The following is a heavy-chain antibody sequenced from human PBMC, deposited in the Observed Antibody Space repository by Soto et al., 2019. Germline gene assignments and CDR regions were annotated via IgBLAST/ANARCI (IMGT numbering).Heavy chain of an antibody. D-gene: IGHD5-18*01. CDR3: ARAHVDTAMANYYYYYGMDV. J-gene: IGHJ6*02. CDR1: GGTFSSYA. CDR2: IIPIFGTA. V-gene: IGHV1-69*13. Sequence: ASVKVSCKASGGTFSSYAISWVRQAPGQGLEWMGGIIPIFGTANYAQKFQGRVTITADESTSTAYMELSSLRSEDTAVYYCARAHVDTAMANYYYYYGMDVWGQGTTVTVSS.